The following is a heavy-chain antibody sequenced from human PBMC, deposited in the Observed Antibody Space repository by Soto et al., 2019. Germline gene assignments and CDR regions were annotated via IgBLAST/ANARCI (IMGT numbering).Heavy chain of an antibody. Sequence: ASVKVSCKASGYTFTSYDINWVRHATGQGLEWMGWMNPNSGNTGYAQKFQGRVTMTRNTSISTAYMELSSLRSEDTAVYYCARVGSGSYGAEYYYMDVWGKGTTVTVS. CDR1: GYTFTSYD. CDR2: MNPNSGNT. V-gene: IGHV1-8*01. D-gene: IGHD3-10*01. J-gene: IGHJ6*03. CDR3: ARVGSGSYGAEYYYMDV.